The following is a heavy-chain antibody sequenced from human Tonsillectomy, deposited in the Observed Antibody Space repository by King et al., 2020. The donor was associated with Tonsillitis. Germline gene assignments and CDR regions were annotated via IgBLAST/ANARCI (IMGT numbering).Heavy chain of an antibody. V-gene: IGHV3-23*04. D-gene: IGHD3-3*01. J-gene: IGHJ5*02. CDR1: GFTSGSYA. CDR3: ARGPLFGVDYNWFDP. Sequence: DVQLVESGGGLVQPGGSLRLSCSASGFTSGSYAMSWVRQAPGKGLEWVSTISGSGDSTNYADSVKGRFTISRDNSKNTLFLQMNSLRADDTAVYYCARGPLFGVDYNWFDPWGQGTLVTVSS. CDR2: ISGSGDST.